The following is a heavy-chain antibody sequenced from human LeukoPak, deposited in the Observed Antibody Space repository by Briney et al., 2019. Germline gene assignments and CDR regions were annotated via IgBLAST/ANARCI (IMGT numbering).Heavy chain of an antibody. Sequence: GESLKISCKAPGNSFSSYWIAWVRQMPGKGLEWMGIIFPADSDTRYSPSFQGQVTISADKSISTAYLQWSSLKASDTAMYYCARRSGISDVDYWGQGTLVTVSS. J-gene: IGHJ4*02. CDR1: GNSFSSYW. D-gene: IGHD4-23*01. V-gene: IGHV5-51*01. CDR2: IFPADSDT. CDR3: ARRSGISDVDY.